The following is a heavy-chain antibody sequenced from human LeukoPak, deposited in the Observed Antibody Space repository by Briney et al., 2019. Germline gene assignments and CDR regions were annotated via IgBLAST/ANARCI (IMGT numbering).Heavy chain of an antibody. CDR3: AKGPISITMIVVVTYFDY. CDR2: ISGSGGST. Sequence: GGSLRLSCAASGFTFSSYGMSWVRQAPGKGLEWVSAISGSGGSTYYADSVKGRFTISRDNSKNTLYLQTNSLRAEDTAVYYCAKGPISITMIVVVTYFDYWGQGTLVTVSS. D-gene: IGHD3-22*01. V-gene: IGHV3-23*01. CDR1: GFTFSSYG. J-gene: IGHJ4*02.